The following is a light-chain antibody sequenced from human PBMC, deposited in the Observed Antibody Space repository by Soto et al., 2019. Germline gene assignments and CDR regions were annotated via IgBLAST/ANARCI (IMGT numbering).Light chain of an antibody. J-gene: IGKJ1*01. Sequence: DIQMTQSPSSLYASVGDRVTITCQASQDINKSLNWYQQKPGKAPNLLIYGASSLQSGVPSRFSGSASGTDFTLTISSLQPEDFATYYCQQTYSAPWTFGQGTKVDVK. CDR2: GAS. CDR1: QDINKS. V-gene: IGKV1-39*01. CDR3: QQTYSAPWT.